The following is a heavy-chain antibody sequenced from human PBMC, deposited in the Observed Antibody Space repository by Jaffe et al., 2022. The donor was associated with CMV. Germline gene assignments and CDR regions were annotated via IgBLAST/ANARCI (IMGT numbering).Heavy chain of an antibody. J-gene: IGHJ5*02. CDR3: ARDAEHSGYDT. Sequence: EVQLVESGGGLVQPGGSLRLSCAASGFTFSSYDMHWVRQATGKGLEWVSAIGTAGDTYYPGSVKGRFTISRENAKNSLYLQMNSLRAGDTAVYYCARDAEHSGYDTWGQGTLVTVSS. D-gene: IGHD5-12*01. CDR2: IGTAGDT. CDR1: GFTFSSYD. V-gene: IGHV3-13*01.